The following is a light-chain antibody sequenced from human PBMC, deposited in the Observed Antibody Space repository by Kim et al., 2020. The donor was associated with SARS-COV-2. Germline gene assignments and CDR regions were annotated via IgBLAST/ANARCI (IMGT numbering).Light chain of an antibody. CDR3: LQHSTYPIT. J-gene: IGKJ5*01. V-gene: IGKV1-17*01. Sequence: ASVGDRVTITCRASQDIRNELGWYQQNPGRAPKRLIYGASSLQSGVPSRFSGSGSGTEFTLAITSVQPEDFATYFCLQHSTYPITFGQGTRLEIK. CDR2: GAS. CDR1: QDIRNE.